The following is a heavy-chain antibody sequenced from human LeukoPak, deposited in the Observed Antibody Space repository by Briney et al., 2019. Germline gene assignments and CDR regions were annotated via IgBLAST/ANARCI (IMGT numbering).Heavy chain of an antibody. D-gene: IGHD5-24*01. J-gene: IGHJ3*02. CDR2: IWYDGSNK. V-gene: IGHV3-33*01. CDR1: GFTFSSYG. Sequence: PGRSLRLSCAASGFTFSSYGMHWVRQAPGKGLEWVAVIWYDGSNKYYADSVKGRFTISRDNSKNTLYLQMNSLRAEDTAVYYCARVRMKMTPPTSDAFDIWGQGTMVTVSS. CDR3: ARVRMKMTPPTSDAFDI.